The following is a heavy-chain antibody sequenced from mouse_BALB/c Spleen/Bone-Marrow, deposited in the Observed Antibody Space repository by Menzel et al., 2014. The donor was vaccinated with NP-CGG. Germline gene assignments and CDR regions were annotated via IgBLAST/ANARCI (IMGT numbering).Heavy chain of an antibody. CDR3: TRSLYGNYVMDF. D-gene: IGHD2-1*01. CDR1: GYTFTDYE. Sequence: VQLQQSGAELVRPGASVALSCKASGYTFTDYEMHWVKQTPVHGLEWIGAIDPETGGTAYNQKFKGKATLTADISSSTAYMELRSLTSEDSAVYYCTRSLYGNYVMDFWGQGTSVTVSS. V-gene: IGHV1-15*01. J-gene: IGHJ4*01. CDR2: IDPETGGT.